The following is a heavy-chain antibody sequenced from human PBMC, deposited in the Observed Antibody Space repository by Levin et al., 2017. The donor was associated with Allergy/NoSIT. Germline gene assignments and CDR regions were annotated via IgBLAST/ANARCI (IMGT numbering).Heavy chain of an antibody. CDR1: GYTFTSYD. V-gene: IGHV1-8*01. J-gene: IGHJ4*02. CDR3: ARGPVLVVYAKD. CDR2: MNPNSGNT. Sequence: VKISCKASGYTFTSYDINWVRQATGQGLEWMGWMNPNSGNTGYAQKFQGRVTMTRNTSISTAYMELSSLRSEDTAVYYCARGPVLVVYAKDWGQGTLVTVSS. D-gene: IGHD2-8*02.